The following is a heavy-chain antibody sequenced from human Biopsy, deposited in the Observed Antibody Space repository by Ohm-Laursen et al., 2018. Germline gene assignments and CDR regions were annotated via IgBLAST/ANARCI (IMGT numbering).Heavy chain of an antibody. Sequence: SVKVSCKASGGTFTNYAISWVRQAPGQGLEWMGGIIPIFGTANYAQKFQGRVTITADESTSTAYMELSSLRSDDTAIYYCARDPLNGHKHYDYWGQGSLVTVSS. V-gene: IGHV1-69*13. CDR3: ARDPLNGHKHYDY. D-gene: IGHD2-8*01. CDR1: GGTFTNYA. J-gene: IGHJ4*02. CDR2: IIPIFGTA.